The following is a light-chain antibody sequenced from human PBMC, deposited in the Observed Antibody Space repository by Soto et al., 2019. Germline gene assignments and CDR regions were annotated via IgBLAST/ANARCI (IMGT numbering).Light chain of an antibody. Sequence: EIKMTQSPATLSVSPGDRATLSCRASESLGSSYLAWYQQKPGQAPRLLIYSGSSRAAGIPDRFSGSGSATDFTLTISSLEPEDFAVYYCQHYGSSPLTFGGGTKVDIK. CDR3: QHYGSSPLT. V-gene: IGKV3-20*01. J-gene: IGKJ4*01. CDR1: ESLGSSY. CDR2: SGS.